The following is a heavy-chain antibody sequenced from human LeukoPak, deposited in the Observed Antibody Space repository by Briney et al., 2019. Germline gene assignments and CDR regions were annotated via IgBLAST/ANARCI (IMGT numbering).Heavy chain of an antibody. CDR3: ATLYSSTWPIY. D-gene: IGHD2-2*01. V-gene: IGHV5-51*01. J-gene: IGHJ4*01. CDR1: GYSFPTYW. Sequence: GESLKISCKASGYSFPTYWIGWVRQMPGKGLEWMGIIYPGDSDTRYSPSFQGQVTISAEKSISTAYLQWSSLKASDTAMYYCATLYSSTWPIYWGHGTLVTVSS. CDR2: IYPGDSDT.